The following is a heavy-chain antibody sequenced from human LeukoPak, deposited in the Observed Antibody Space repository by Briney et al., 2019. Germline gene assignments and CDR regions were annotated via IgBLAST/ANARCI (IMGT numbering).Heavy chain of an antibody. D-gene: IGHD4/OR15-4a*01. CDR2: INLSGGST. CDR1: GFTFINYY. Sequence: ASVKVSCTASGFTFINYYMHWVRQAPGQGREWLGIINLSGGSTHYPQKFQDRVTMTRDTSTSTVYMELSSLRSEDTAVYYCARDLDYGEKSEDYWGQGTLVTVSS. J-gene: IGHJ4*02. CDR3: ARDLDYGEKSEDY. V-gene: IGHV1-46*01.